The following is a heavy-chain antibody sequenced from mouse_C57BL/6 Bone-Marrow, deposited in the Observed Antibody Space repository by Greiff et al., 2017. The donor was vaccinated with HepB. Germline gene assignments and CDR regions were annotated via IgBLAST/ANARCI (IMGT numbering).Heavy chain of an antibody. V-gene: IGHV3-6*01. D-gene: IGHD1-1*01. J-gene: IGHJ1*03. CDR3: ASEFITTVVYFDV. CDR1: GYSITSGYY. Sequence: DVQLQESGPGLVKPSQSLSLTCSVTGYSITSGYYWNWIRQFPGNKLEWMGYISYDGSNNYNPSLKNRISITRDTSKNQFFLKLNSVTTEDTATYYCASEFITTVVYFDVWGTGTTVTVSS. CDR2: ISYDGSN.